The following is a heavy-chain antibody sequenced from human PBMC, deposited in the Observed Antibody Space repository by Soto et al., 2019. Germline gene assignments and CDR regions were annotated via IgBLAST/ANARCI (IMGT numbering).Heavy chain of an antibody. V-gene: IGHV2-5*01. Sequence: VSGPTLVNPTQTLTLTCTFSGFSLSTSGVGVGWIRQPPGKALEWLALIYWNDDKRYSPSLESRLTITKDTSKNQVVLTMTNMDPVDTATYYCAHRPAAAAETYYFDYWGQGTLVTVSS. CDR2: IYWNDDK. CDR3: AHRPAAAAETYYFDY. J-gene: IGHJ4*02. D-gene: IGHD6-13*01. CDR1: GFSLSTSGVG.